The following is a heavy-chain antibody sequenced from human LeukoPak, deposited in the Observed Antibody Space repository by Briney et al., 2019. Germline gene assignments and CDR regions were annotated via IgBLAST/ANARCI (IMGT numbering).Heavy chain of an antibody. D-gene: IGHD6-6*01. CDR1: GGSISSGGYY. J-gene: IGHJ4*02. CDR3: ARIERSSYSLGFDY. V-gene: IGHV4-31*03. CDR2: IYYSGTS. Sequence: SQTLSLTCTVSGGSISSGGYYWSWIRQHSGKGLEWIGHIYYSGTSFYNPSLTSRVTISVDTSKNQFSLKLTSVNDADTAVYYCARIERSSYSLGFDYWGQGTLVTVSS.